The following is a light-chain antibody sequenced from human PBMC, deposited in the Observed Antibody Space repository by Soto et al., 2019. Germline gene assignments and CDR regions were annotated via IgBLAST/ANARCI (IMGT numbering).Light chain of an antibody. J-gene: IGKJ2*01. Sequence: EIVMTQSPYTLSVSPGERAAFSCRTSQSVSSDLAWYQQKPGQAPRLLIYGASTRATGIPARFSGSGSGTEFTLTISSLQSEDFAVYYCQHYSSWPPYTFGQGTKVDIK. CDR2: GAS. CDR3: QHYSSWPPYT. CDR1: QSVSSD. V-gene: IGKV3D-15*01.